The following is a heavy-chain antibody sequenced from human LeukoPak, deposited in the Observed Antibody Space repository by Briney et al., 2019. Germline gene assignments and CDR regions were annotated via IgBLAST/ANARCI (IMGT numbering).Heavy chain of an antibody. Sequence: GGSLRLSCAASAFTFSNYAMSWVRQAPGKGLEWVSSISDNGRSTYYADSVKGRFTISRDNSKNTLYLQMNSLRAEDTTVYYRARCPGKLDPFDSWGQGTLVTVSS. J-gene: IGHJ4*02. CDR1: AFTFSNYA. CDR2: ISDNGRST. V-gene: IGHV3-23*01. CDR3: ARCPGKLDPFDS. D-gene: IGHD3-10*01.